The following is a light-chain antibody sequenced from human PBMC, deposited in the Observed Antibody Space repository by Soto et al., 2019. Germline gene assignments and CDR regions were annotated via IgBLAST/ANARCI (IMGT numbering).Light chain of an antibody. V-gene: IGKV1-5*03. CDR3: QQYNSYSPLT. J-gene: IGKJ4*01. Sequence: DIQMTQSPSTLSASVGDRVTITCRASQSISSWLAWYQQKPGRAPRLLIYKASDLESGVPSRFSGSGSGTDFTLTISSLRPDDFATYYCQQYNSYSPLTFGGGTKVDIK. CDR1: QSISSW. CDR2: KAS.